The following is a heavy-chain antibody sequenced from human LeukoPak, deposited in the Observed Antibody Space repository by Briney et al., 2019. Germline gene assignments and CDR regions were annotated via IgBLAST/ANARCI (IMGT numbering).Heavy chain of an antibody. Sequence: ASVKVSCKASGGTFSSYAISWVRQAPGQGLEWMGGIIPIFGTANYAQKFQGRVTITADESTSTAYMELSSLRSEDTAVYYCARTQGDGHYMDVWGKGTTVTISS. CDR1: GGTFSSYA. V-gene: IGHV1-69*01. CDR2: IIPIFGTA. D-gene: IGHD2-21*01. J-gene: IGHJ6*03. CDR3: ARTQGDGHYMDV.